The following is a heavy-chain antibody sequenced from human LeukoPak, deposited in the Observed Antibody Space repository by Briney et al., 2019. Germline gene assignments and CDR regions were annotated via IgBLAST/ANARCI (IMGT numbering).Heavy chain of an antibody. J-gene: IGHJ4*02. CDR1: GFTVSSNS. Sequence: GGSLRLSCTVSGFTVSSNSMSWVRQAPGKGLEWVSFIYSGGNTHNSDSVKGRFTISRDNSKNTLYLQMNSLRAEDTAVYYCARRAGAYSHPYDYWGQGTLVTVSS. CDR2: IYSGGNT. V-gene: IGHV3-53*01. CDR3: ARRAGAYSHPYDY. D-gene: IGHD4/OR15-4a*01.